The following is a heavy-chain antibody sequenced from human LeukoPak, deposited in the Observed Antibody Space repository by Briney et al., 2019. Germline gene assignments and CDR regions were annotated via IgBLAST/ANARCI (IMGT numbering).Heavy chain of an antibody. CDR1: GGSISSYS. CDR3: ARGGISGTSSYDY. Sequence: KPSETLSLTCAVSGGSISSYSWSWIRQPPGQGLEWIGYISYSGSPNYNPSLRSRLTISVDTSKNQFSLKLTSVTAADTAVYYCARGGISGTSSYDYWGQGTLVTVSS. V-gene: IGHV4-59*12. D-gene: IGHD1-7*01. J-gene: IGHJ4*02. CDR2: ISYSGSP.